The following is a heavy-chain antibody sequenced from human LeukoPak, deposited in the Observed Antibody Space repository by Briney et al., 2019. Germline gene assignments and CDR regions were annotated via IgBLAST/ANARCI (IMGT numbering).Heavy chain of an antibody. J-gene: IGHJ6*03. CDR1: GYTSTGYY. Sequence: GASVKVSCKASGYTSTGYYMHWVRQAPGQGLEWMGWINPNSGGTNYAQKFQGRVTMTRDTSISTAYMELSRLRSDDTAVYYCARGGSIAARHLSSHYYYYMDVWGKGTTVTVSS. V-gene: IGHV1-2*02. D-gene: IGHD6-6*01. CDR3: ARGGSIAARHLSSHYYYYMDV. CDR2: INPNSGGT.